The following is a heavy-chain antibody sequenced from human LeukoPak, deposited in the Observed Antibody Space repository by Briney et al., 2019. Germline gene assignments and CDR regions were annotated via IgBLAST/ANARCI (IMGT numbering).Heavy chain of an antibody. CDR2: ISGSGGST. J-gene: IGHJ3*02. Sequence: GGSLRLSCAASGFTLSSYAMSWVRQAPEKGLEWVSAISGSGGSTYYADSVKGRFTISRDNSKNTLYLQMNSLRAEDTAVYYCAKIDYYYDSSGHPADAFDIWGQGTMVTVSS. D-gene: IGHD3-22*01. CDR1: GFTLSSYA. CDR3: AKIDYYYDSSGHPADAFDI. V-gene: IGHV3-23*01.